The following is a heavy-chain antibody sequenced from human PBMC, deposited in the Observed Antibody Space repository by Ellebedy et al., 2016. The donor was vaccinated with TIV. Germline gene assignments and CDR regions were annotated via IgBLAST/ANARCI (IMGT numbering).Heavy chain of an antibody. CDR1: GFPFSSYT. J-gene: IGHJ6*02. CDR3: ARPVERCNYDPDCSGGSCCLFNYNAMNV. Sequence: GESLKISCAAPGFPFSSYTMNCVGLLPGQRLDCVSAILGSCGSTYYAASVKGRFSISRDNSKNTLYLQMNSLRAEDTAVYYCARPVERCNYDPDCSGGSCCLFNYNAMNVWGQGTTVTVSS. V-gene: IGHV3-23*01. CDR2: ILGSCGST. D-gene: IGHD2-15*01.